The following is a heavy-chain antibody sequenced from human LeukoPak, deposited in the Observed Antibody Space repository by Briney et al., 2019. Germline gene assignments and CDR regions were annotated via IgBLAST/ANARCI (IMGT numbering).Heavy chain of an antibody. D-gene: IGHD4/OR15-4a*01. V-gene: IGHV4-34*01. Sequence: SETLSLTCAAYGGSFSGYYWSWIRQPPGKGLEWIGEINHSGSTNYNPSLKSRVTISVDTSKNQFSLKLSSVTAAATAVYYCARRPKGAGAPTDWYFLLWGRGTLVTVPS. CDR1: GGSFSGYY. CDR2: INHSGST. CDR3: ARRPKGAGAPTDWYFLL. J-gene: IGHJ2*01.